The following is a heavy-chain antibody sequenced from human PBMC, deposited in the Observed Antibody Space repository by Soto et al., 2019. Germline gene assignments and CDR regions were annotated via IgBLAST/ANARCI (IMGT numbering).Heavy chain of an antibody. D-gene: IGHD4-17*01. CDR1: GFTVSSSY. V-gene: IGHV3-66*01. CDR2: IYSGGST. J-gene: IGHJ6*03. CDR3: ARGSTAKSSYYMDV. Sequence: PGGSLRLSCAASGFTVSSSYMSWVRQAPGKGLEWVSVIYSGGSTYYADSVKGRFTISRDNSKNTLYLQMNSLRAEDTAVYYCARGSTAKSSYYMDVWGKGTTVTVSS.